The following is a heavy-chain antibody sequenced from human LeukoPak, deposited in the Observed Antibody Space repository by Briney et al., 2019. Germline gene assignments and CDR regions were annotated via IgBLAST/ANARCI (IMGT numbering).Heavy chain of an antibody. Sequence: GGSLRLSCAASGFTFSSYGMHWVRQAPGKGLEGVAFIRYDGSNKYYADSVKGRFTISRDNSKNTLYLQMNSLRAEDTAVYYCAKDPGRYDISGYPDYWGQGTLVTVSS. J-gene: IGHJ4*02. D-gene: IGHD3-22*01. CDR1: GFTFSSYG. CDR3: AKDPGRYDISGYPDY. CDR2: IRYDGSNK. V-gene: IGHV3-30*02.